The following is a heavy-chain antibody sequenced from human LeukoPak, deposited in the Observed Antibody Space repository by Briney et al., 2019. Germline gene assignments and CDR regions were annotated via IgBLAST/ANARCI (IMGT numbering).Heavy chain of an antibody. CDR1: GFTFSTYW. Sequence: GGSLRLSCRASGFTFSTYWMSWVRQSPGKGLEWVANIRQDGRAKYYVDSVEGRFTISRDKPENSLYVQMNSLRAEDTAIYYCARAMGDGYNSPHAFDIWGQGTMVTVSA. V-gene: IGHV3-7*01. CDR3: ARAMGDGYNSPHAFDI. D-gene: IGHD5-24*01. J-gene: IGHJ3*02. CDR2: IRQDGRAK.